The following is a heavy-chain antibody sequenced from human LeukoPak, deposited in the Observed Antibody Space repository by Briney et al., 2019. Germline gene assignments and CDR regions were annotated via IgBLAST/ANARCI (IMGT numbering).Heavy chain of an antibody. CDR3: ARDRYYYDSSPYYSSDAFDI. V-gene: IGHV4-4*07. D-gene: IGHD3-22*01. CDR2: IYTSGST. CDR1: GGSISSYY. J-gene: IGHJ3*02. Sequence: SETLSLTCTVSGGSISSYYWSWIRQPAGKGLEWIGRIYTSGSTNYDPSLKSRVTMSVDTSKNQFSLNLSSVTAADTAVYYCARDRYYYDSSPYYSSDAFDIWGQGTMVTVSS.